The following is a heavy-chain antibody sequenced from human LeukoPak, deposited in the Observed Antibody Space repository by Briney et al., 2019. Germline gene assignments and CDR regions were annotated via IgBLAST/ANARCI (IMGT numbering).Heavy chain of an antibody. V-gene: IGHV4-59*01. CDR1: GGSISSYY. D-gene: IGHD4-17*01. CDR3: AREAYGDLLSYFDY. CDR2: IYYSGST. J-gene: IGHJ4*02. Sequence: PSETLSLTCTVSGGSISSYYWSWIRHPPGKGLEWIGYIYYSGSTNYNPSLKSRVTISVDTPKHQFSLKLSSVTAADTAVYYCAREAYGDLLSYFDYWGQGTLVTVSS.